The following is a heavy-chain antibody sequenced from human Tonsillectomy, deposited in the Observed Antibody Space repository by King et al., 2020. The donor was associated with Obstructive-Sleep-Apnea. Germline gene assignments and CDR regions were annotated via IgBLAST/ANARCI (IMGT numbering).Heavy chain of an antibody. V-gene: IGHV4-59*01. D-gene: IGHD3-22*01. CDR2: IHYSGSS. CDR1: GGSLSGDY. J-gene: IGHJ4*02. CDR3: ARVNYYDSSGYILDY. Sequence: VQLQESGPGVVKPSETLSLTCTVSGGSLSGDYWSWIRQPPRKGLEWIGYIHYSGSSNYNPSLKSLVTLSADTSKNQFFLRLSSVTAADTAVYFCARVNYYDSSGYILDYWGQGTLVTVSS.